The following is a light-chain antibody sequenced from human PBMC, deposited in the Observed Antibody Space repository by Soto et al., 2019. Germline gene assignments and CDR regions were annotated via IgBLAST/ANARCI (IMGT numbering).Light chain of an antibody. J-gene: IGKJ4*01. Sequence: ELVMTQSPGTLSLSPGDRATLSCRASQSVASRSLSWYQQRPGQAPRLLIYGAATRASGIPARCSGSGSWTAFTLTISSVPPEDFAVYYCLRDHDVPLAFGGGTKVELK. CDR1: QSVASRS. CDR3: LRDHDVPLA. CDR2: GAA. V-gene: IGKV3D-7*01.